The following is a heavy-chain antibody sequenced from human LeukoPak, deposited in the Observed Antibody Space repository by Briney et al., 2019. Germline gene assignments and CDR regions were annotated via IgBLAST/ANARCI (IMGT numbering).Heavy chain of an antibody. Sequence: GGSLRLSRAASGFSFSSYGMNWVRQAPGKGLEWVANIKKDGSEEFYVDSVKGRFTISRDNAKNSLFLQMNSLRADDTAVYFCARDGAARGSGSFGDWGQGTLVTVSS. D-gene: IGHD3-10*01. CDR3: ARDGAARGSGSFGD. CDR1: GFSFSSYG. CDR2: IKKDGSEE. J-gene: IGHJ4*02. V-gene: IGHV3-7*03.